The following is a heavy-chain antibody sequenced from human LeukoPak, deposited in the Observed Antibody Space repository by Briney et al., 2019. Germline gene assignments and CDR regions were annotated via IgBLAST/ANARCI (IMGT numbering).Heavy chain of an antibody. V-gene: IGHV3-30*04. CDR1: GFTFSSYA. D-gene: IGHD6-13*01. CDR2: ISYDGSNK. Sequence: GGSLRLSCAASGFTFSSYAMHWVRQAPGKGLEWVAVISYDGSNKYYADSVKGRFTISRDNSKNTLYLQMNSLRAEDTAVYYCARDQSVGIAAAGYYFDYWGQGSLVTVSS. J-gene: IGHJ4*02. CDR3: ARDQSVGIAAAGYYFDY.